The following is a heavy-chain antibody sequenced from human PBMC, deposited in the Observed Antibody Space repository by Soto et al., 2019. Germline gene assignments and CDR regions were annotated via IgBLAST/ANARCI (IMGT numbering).Heavy chain of an antibody. Sequence: PGESLKISCKGSGYSFTSYWIGWVRQMPGKGLEWMGIIYPGDSDTRYSPSFQGQVTISADKSISTAYLQWSSLKASDTAMYYCARPAMVRGDGEWYFDYWGQGTLVTVSS. CDR3: ARPAMVRGDGEWYFDY. V-gene: IGHV5-51*01. J-gene: IGHJ4*02. CDR2: IYPGDSDT. D-gene: IGHD3-10*01. CDR1: GYSFTSYW.